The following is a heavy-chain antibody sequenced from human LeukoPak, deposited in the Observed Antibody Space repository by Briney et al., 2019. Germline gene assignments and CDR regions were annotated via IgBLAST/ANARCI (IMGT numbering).Heavy chain of an antibody. D-gene: IGHD2-2*02. Sequence: PGRSLRLSCTASGFTFGDYAMSWVRQAPGKGLEWVGFIRSKAYGGTTEYAASVKGRFTISRDDSKSVAYLQMNSLKTEDTAVYYCTRDLMYGYCSSTSCYSRDYWGQGTLVTVSS. CDR1: GFTFGDYA. CDR2: IRSKAYGGTT. J-gene: IGHJ4*02. V-gene: IGHV3-49*04. CDR3: TRDLMYGYCSSTSCYSRDY.